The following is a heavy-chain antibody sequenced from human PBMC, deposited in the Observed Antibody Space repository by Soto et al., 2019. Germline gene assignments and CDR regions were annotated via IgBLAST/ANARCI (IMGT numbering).Heavy chain of an antibody. CDR2: IYSSGNT. J-gene: IGHJ5*02. D-gene: IGHD3-3*01. V-gene: IGHV4-4*07. CDR3: ARGQRFSDWFDP. Sequence: SGTLSLTCIVSGGTISGYCWTWSRQPAGKGLEWIGRIYSSGNTKYNPSLQSRVTMSLDTSNNQFSLRLTSVTAADTAVYYCARGQRFSDWFDPWGQGTLVTVSS. CDR1: GGTISGYC.